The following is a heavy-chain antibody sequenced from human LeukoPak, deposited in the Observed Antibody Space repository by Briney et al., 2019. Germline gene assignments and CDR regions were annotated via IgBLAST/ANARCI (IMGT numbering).Heavy chain of an antibody. J-gene: IGHJ6*03. V-gene: IGHV4-38-2*02. D-gene: IGHD4-17*01. CDR3: ARGTYGYYMDG. CDR2: IYRSGGP. Sequence: SETLSLTCSGSNYSISNSLYWGWLRQPPGKGLEWIGSIYRSGGPFYNPSLKSPVTISLDTSKNQFSLKLSSVTTADTAVYFCARGTYGYYMDGWVKGTTVTVSS. CDR1: NYSISNSLY.